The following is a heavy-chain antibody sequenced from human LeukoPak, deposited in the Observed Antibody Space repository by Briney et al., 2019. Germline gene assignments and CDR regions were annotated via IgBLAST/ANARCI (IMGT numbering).Heavy chain of an antibody. Sequence: GGSLRLPCAASGFTFSSYWMHWVRQAPGKGLVWVSRIYSDGISTSYADSVKGRFTISRDNAKNTLYLQMNSLKAEDTAIYYCAREGGSYSNYFDYWGQGTLVTVSS. V-gene: IGHV3-74*01. CDR1: GFTFSSYW. CDR2: IYSDGIST. J-gene: IGHJ4*02. CDR3: AREGGSYSNYFDY. D-gene: IGHD1-26*01.